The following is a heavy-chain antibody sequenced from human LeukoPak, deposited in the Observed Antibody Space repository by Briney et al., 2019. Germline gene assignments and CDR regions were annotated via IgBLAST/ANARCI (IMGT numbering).Heavy chain of an antibody. CDR1: GFTFSSYG. CDR3: ARVNRGDAFDI. CDR2: IWYDGRNK. V-gene: IGHV3-33*01. D-gene: IGHD3-16*02. J-gene: IGHJ3*02. Sequence: PGRSLGLSCAASGFTFSSYGMHWVRQAPGKGLEWVTVIWYDGRNKFYADSLKGRFTISRDNSKNTLYLQMNSLRAEDTAVYYCARVNRGDAFDIWGQGTLVTVSS.